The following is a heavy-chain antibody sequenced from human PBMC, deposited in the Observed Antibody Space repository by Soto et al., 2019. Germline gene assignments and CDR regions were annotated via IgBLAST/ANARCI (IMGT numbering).Heavy chain of an antibody. Sequence: EVQLLESGGGLVQPGGSLRLSCAASGFTFSSYAMNWVRQAPGKGLEWVSTISGSGVSTYYADSVKGRFTISRDNSKNTLYLQMNSLRAEDPAVYYCAKDRQGSYFDYWGQGTLVTVSS. CDR3: AKDRQGSYFDY. CDR2: ISGSGVST. D-gene: IGHD1-26*01. CDR1: GFTFSSYA. V-gene: IGHV3-23*01. J-gene: IGHJ4*02.